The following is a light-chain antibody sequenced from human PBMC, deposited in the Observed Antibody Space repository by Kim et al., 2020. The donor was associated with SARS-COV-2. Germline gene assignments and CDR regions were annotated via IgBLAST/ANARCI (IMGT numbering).Light chain of an antibody. J-gene: IGKJ1*01. CDR3: QQYGSSRT. V-gene: IGKV3-20*01. Sequence: LSPGERATLSCRASQSVSSSYLAWYQQKPGQAPRLLIYGASSRAIGIPDRFSGSGPGTDFTLTISRLEPEDFAVYYCQQYGSSRTFGQGTKVDIK. CDR2: GAS. CDR1: QSVSSSY.